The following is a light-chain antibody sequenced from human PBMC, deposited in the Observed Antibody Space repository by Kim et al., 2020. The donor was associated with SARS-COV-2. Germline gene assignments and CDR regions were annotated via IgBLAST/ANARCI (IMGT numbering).Light chain of an antibody. J-gene: IGKJ2*01. CDR1: QSISKY. V-gene: IGKV1-39*01. CDR3: QQSYGSPRT. CDR2: GAS. Sequence: SASVGDRVTITCRASQSISKYLNWYQQKSGKAPNLLIYGASRLHSGVPSRFSGGGSETDFTLTINSLQPEDFATYFCQQSYGSPRTFGQGTKLEI.